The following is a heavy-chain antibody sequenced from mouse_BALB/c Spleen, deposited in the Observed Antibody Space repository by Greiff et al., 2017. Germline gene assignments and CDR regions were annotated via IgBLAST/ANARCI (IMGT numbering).Heavy chain of an antibody. CDR3: ARDLLRLGAY. CDR2: ISDGGSYT. D-gene: IGHD1-2*01. V-gene: IGHV5-4*02. Sequence: EVKVVESGGGLVKPGGSLKLSCAASGFTFSDYYMYWVRQTPEKRLEWVATISDGGSYTYYPDSVKGRFTISRDNAKNNLYLQMSSLKSEDTAMYYCARDLLRLGAYWGQGTLVTVSA. CDR1: GFTFSDYY. J-gene: IGHJ3*01.